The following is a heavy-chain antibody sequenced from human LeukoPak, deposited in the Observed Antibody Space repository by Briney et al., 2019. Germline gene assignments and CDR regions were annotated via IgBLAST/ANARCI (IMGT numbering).Heavy chain of an antibody. CDR3: AREVVTGASGYYYYMDV. Sequence: SETLSLTCSVSGGSINRSVHYWGWIRQPPGKGLEWIGNIYFSGKTYYNPSLQSRVTISVDTSKNQFSLKVTSVTAADTAVYYCAREVVTGASGYYYYMDVWGKGTTVTVSS. D-gene: IGHD3-9*01. CDR2: IYFSGKT. CDR1: GGSINRSVHY. J-gene: IGHJ6*03. V-gene: IGHV4-39*02.